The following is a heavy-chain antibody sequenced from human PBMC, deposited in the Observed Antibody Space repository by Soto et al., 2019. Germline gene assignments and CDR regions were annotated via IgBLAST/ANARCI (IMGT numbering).Heavy chain of an antibody. D-gene: IGHD3-22*01. V-gene: IGHV4-59*01. Sequence: SETLCLTCTVSGGSFSNDYWTWIRQSPGKGLEWIGYIFHSGITDYNPSLQSRVTISIDTSRNHFSLNLTSVTAADTAVYYCARDRYFYDSRGYYRTLDSWGQGTLVTVSS. J-gene: IGHJ4*02. CDR3: ARDRYFYDSRGYYRTLDS. CDR2: IFHSGIT. CDR1: GGSFSNDY.